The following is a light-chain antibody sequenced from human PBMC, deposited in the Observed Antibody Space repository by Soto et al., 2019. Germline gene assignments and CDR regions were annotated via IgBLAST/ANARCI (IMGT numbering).Light chain of an antibody. V-gene: IGLV1-44*01. Sequence: QSVLTQPPSVSGTPGQRVTISCSGSSSNIGSKTVYWYQQLPGTAPKLLIYSNDQRPLGVPDRFSASKSGTSASLAISGLQSEDDGDYRCSAWDASLDGWVFGGGTQLTVL. J-gene: IGLJ3*02. CDR3: SAWDASLDGWV. CDR2: SND. CDR1: SSNIGSKT.